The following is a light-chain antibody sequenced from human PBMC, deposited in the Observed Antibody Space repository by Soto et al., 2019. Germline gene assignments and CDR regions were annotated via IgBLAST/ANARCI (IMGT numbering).Light chain of an antibody. V-gene: IGKV3-11*01. CDR2: DAS. J-gene: IGKJ3*01. Sequence: EIVLTQSPATLSLFRGERATLSGRASQSVSSYLAWYQQKPGQAPRLRIYDASNRATSITARFSGSGSATDFTLTISSLEPEDFAVYYCQQRSHWPSTFGPGTMVDSK. CDR1: QSVSSY. CDR3: QQRSHWPST.